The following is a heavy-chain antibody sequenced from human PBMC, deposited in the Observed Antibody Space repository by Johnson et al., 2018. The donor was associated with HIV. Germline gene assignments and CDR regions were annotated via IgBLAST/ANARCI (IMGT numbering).Heavy chain of an antibody. CDR2: ISQDGSET. V-gene: IGHV3-7*02. CDR1: DFTYSNSC. D-gene: IGHD6-13*01. CDR3: VRRARDPSTWLGGSLNAFDI. J-gene: IGHJ3*02. Sequence: VQLVESGGGVVQPGGSLRLSCGVSDFTYSNSCLRWVRQAPGRGLEWVANISQDGSETHYVDSVKGRFTISRDNAKNSLYLQMRTLRVEDTAVYFCVRRARDPSTWLGGSLNAFDIWGQGTLVTVSS.